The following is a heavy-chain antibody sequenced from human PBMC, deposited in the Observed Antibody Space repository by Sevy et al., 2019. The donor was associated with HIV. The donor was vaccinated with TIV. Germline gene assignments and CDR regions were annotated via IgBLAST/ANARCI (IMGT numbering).Heavy chain of an antibody. CDR1: GYTFTTYG. CDR3: ARDYYDSSGSDSADAFDI. CDR2: ISAYNGNT. V-gene: IGHV1-18*04. J-gene: IGHJ3*02. D-gene: IGHD3-22*01. Sequence: ASVKVSCQASGYTFTTYGINWVRQAPGQGLEWMGWISAYNGNTNYAQKLQGRVTMTKETSTSTAYMELRSLRSDDTAVYFCARDYYDSSGSDSADAFDIWGQGTMVTVSS.